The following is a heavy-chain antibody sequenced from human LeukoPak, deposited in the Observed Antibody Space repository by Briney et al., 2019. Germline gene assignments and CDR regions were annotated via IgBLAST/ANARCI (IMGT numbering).Heavy chain of an antibody. Sequence: SETLPLTCTVSGGSISSYYWSWLRQPPGKGLEWIGYVSYSGSTNCNTSLKSRVTISQDTSKNQFSLKLSSVTAADTAVYYCARHGAVYDYDFWGQGTLVTVSS. CDR1: GGSISSYY. CDR2: VSYSGST. CDR3: ARHGAVYDYDF. V-gene: IGHV4-59*08. D-gene: IGHD5/OR15-5a*01. J-gene: IGHJ4*02.